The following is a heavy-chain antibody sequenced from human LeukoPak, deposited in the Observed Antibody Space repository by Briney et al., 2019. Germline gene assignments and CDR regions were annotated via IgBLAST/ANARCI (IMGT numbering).Heavy chain of an antibody. D-gene: IGHD6-13*01. J-gene: IGHJ4*02. CDR1: GGSFSGYY. CDR3: ARGVAPSIAAAGTILSFDY. V-gene: IGHV4-34*01. Sequence: SETLSLTCAVYGGSFSGYYWSWIRQPPGKGLEWIGEISYSGSTNYNPSLKSRVTISVDTSKNQFSLKMSSVTAADTAVYYCARGVAPSIAAAGTILSFDYWGQGTLVTVSS. CDR2: ISYSGST.